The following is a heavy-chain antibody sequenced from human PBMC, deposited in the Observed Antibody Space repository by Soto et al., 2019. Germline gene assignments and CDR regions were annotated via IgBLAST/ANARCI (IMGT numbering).Heavy chain of an antibody. Sequence: QVQLVQSGAEVKKPGSSVKVSCKASGGTFSSCTISWVRQAPGQGLEWMGRIIPILGIANYAQKFQGRVTITADKSTSTAYMELSSLRSEDTAVYYCARGDVYYGSGRRMDVWGQGTTVTVSS. V-gene: IGHV1-69*02. CDR3: ARGDVYYGSGRRMDV. CDR2: IIPILGIA. J-gene: IGHJ6*02. D-gene: IGHD3-10*01. CDR1: GGTFSSCT.